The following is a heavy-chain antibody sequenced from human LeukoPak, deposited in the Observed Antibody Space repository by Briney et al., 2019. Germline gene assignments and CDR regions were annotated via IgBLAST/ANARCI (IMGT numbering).Heavy chain of an antibody. D-gene: IGHD3-3*01. J-gene: IGHJ3*02. CDR1: GGTFSSYA. CDR2: IIPIFGTA. CDR3: ARHGGITIFGVAQPGGAFDI. V-gene: IGHV1-69*13. Sequence: GASVKVSCKASGGTFSSYAISWVRQAPGQGLEWVGGIIPIFGTANYAQKFQGRVTITADESTSTAYMELSSLRSEDTAVYYCARHGGITIFGVAQPGGAFDIWGQGTMVTVSS.